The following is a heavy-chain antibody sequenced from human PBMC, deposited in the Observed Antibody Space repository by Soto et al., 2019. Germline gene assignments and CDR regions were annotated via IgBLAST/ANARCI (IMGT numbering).Heavy chain of an antibody. CDR2: IYPSDSDT. D-gene: IGHD3-3*01. V-gene: IGHV5-51*01. CDR1: GYNFAGYW. J-gene: IGHJ4*02. Sequence: GESLKISCKGSGYNFAGYWIAWVRQMPGKGLELMGIIYPSDSDTRYRPSFQGQVAISADKSISSAYLQWSSLRASDTAMYYCARGGVSTRTFDYWGQGTPVTVSS. CDR3: ARGGVSTRTFDY.